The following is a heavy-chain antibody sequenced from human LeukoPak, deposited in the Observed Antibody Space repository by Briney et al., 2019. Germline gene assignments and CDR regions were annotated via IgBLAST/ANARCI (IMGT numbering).Heavy chain of an antibody. Sequence: SETLSLTCTVSGGSISSYYWSWIRQPPGKGLEWIGEINHSGSTNYNPSLKSRVTISVDTSKNQFSLKLSSVTAADTAVYYCARGPPTGYSSSWYKGWYFDYWGQGTLVTVSS. CDR2: INHSGST. V-gene: IGHV4-34*01. CDR3: ARGPPTGYSSSWYKGWYFDY. CDR1: GGSISSYY. D-gene: IGHD6-13*01. J-gene: IGHJ4*02.